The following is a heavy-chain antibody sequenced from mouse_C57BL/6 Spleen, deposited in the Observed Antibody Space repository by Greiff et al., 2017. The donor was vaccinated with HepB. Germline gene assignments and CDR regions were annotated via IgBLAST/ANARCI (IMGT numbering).Heavy chain of an antibody. J-gene: IGHJ3*01. CDR2: ISYDGSN. CDR1: GYSITSGYY. V-gene: IGHV3-6*01. Sequence: EVQLQQSGPGLVKPSQSLSLTCSVTGYSITSGYYWNWIRQFPGNKLEWMGYISYDGSNNYNPSLKNRISITRDTSKNQFFLKLNSVTTEDTATYYCARGIDPFIAYWGQGTLVTVSA. CDR3: ARGIDPFIAY.